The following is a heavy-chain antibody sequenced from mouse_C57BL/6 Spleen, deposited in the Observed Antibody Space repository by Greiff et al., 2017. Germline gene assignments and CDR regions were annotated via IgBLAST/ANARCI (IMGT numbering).Heavy chain of an antibody. J-gene: IGHJ4*01. CDR2: INPNNGGT. V-gene: IGHV1-18*01. CDR3: ARSRDGYYGAMDY. CDR1: GYKFTDYN. D-gene: IGHD2-3*01. Sequence: VQLQQSGPELVKPGASVKIPCKASGYKFTDYNMDWVKQSNGKSLEWIGDINPNNGGTIYNQKFKGKATLTVDKSSSTAYMELRSLTSEDTAVYYCARSRDGYYGAMDYWGQGTSVTVSS.